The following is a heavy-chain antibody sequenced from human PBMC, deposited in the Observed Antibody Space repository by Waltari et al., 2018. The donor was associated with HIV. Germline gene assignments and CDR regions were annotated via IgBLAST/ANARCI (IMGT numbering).Heavy chain of an antibody. Sequence: VQLQQWGTGRLMPSETLSLTRAVYGGSFNGFYWTWIRQSPGNGLEWIGEVDYSGDTNYNPSLKSRLTISVDTSKNQFSLKLTSMTTADTGLYYCARGPHTSIFGVVKYFQPWGQGTLVTVSS. CDR2: VDYSGDT. J-gene: IGHJ1*01. V-gene: IGHV4-34*02. D-gene: IGHD3-3*01. CDR1: GGSFNGFY. CDR3: ARGPHTSIFGVVKYFQP.